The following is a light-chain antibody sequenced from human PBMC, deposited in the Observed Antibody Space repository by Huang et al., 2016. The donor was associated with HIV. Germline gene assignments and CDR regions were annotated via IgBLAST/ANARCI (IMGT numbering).Light chain of an antibody. Sequence: DIQMTQSPSSLSASVGDRVTITCRARQSISSYLNWYQQRPGKAPSLLIYVASSLQGGVPSRFSGSGSGTDFTLTISSLQPEDFATYYCQQIYSTSITFGQGTRLEIK. V-gene: IGKV1-39*01. CDR1: QSISSY. J-gene: IGKJ5*01. CDR3: QQIYSTSIT. CDR2: VAS.